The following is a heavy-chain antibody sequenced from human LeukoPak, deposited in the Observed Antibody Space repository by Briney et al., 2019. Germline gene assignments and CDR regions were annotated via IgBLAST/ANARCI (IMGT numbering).Heavy chain of an antibody. D-gene: IGHD1-26*01. J-gene: IGHJ2*01. V-gene: IGHV3-11*01. CDR1: GFTFSDYY. Sequence: GGSLRLSCAASGFTFSDYYMSWIRQAPGKGLEWVSYISISGSATYYADSVKGRFTISRDNAKNSLYLQMNSLRAEDTAVYYCGRDRADQPSPFDLWGRGTLVTVSS. CDR3: GRDRADQPSPFDL. CDR2: ISISGSAT.